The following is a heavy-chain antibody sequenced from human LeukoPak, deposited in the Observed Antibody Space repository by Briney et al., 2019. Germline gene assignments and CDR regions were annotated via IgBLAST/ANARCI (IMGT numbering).Heavy chain of an antibody. Sequence: GASVKVSCKASGGTFSSYAISWVQQAPGQGLEWMGRIIPIFGTANYAQKFQGRVTITTDESTSTAYMELSSLRSEDTAVYYCAREGYYDSSGYYDYWGQGTLVTVSS. CDR3: AREGYYDSSGYYDY. V-gene: IGHV1-69*05. J-gene: IGHJ4*02. CDR1: GGTFSSYA. D-gene: IGHD3-22*01. CDR2: IIPIFGTA.